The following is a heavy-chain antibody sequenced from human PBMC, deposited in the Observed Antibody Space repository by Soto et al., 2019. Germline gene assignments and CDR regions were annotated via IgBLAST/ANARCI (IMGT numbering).Heavy chain of an antibody. CDR3: ARELPSGWYGQFDY. CDR1: GYAFTSYG. Sequence: GASVKVSCKASGYAFTSYGITWVRQAPGQGLEWMGWISAYNGNTNYAQKLQGRVTMTTDTSTSTAYMELRSLRSDDTAVYYCARELPSGWYGQFDYWGQGTLVTVSS. D-gene: IGHD6-19*01. J-gene: IGHJ4*02. CDR2: ISAYNGNT. V-gene: IGHV1-18*01.